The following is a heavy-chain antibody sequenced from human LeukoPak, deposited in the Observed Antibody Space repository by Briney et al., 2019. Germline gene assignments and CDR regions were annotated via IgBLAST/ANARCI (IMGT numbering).Heavy chain of an antibody. CDR1: GFIFSNYW. CDR2: IKEDESEK. J-gene: IGHJ4*02. Sequence: GGSLRLSCAASGFIFSNYWMSWVRQAPGKGLEWVANIKEDESEKYCVDSVRGRFTISRDNAKNSLFLQMSSLRAEDTAVYYCARETVLEPSGVADAGKAKSYFVYWGQGTLVTVSS. V-gene: IGHV3-7*03. CDR3: ARETVLEPSGVADAGKAKSYFVY. D-gene: IGHD3-3*01.